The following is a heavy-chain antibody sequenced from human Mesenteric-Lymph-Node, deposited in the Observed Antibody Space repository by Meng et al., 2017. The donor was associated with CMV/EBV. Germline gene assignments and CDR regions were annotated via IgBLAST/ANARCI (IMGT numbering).Heavy chain of an antibody. Sequence: GESLKISCAASGFTFSSYGMHWVRQAPGKGLEWLTLIWYDGSNKYYADSVMGRFTISRDNPKNTLYLQMNSLRAEDTAVYYCAGDFWSRYCSSTSCSSMDVWGQGTTVTVSS. D-gene: IGHD2-2*01. CDR1: GFTFSSYG. V-gene: IGHV3-33*01. CDR2: IWYDGSNK. J-gene: IGHJ6*02. CDR3: AGDFWSRYCSSTSCSSMDV.